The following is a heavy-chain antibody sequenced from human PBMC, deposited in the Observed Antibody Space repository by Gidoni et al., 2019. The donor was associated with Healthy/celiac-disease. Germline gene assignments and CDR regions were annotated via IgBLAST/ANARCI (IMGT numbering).Heavy chain of an antibody. Sequence: QVQLVQSGAEVKKPGSSVKVSCKASGGTFSSYTISWVRQAPGQGLEWMGRIIPILGIANYAQKFQGRVTITADKSTSTAYMELSSLRSEDTAVYYCARRGIAAAGTAHYYYYGMDVWGQGTTVTVSS. CDR3: ARRGIAAAGTAHYYYYGMDV. D-gene: IGHD6-13*01. J-gene: IGHJ6*02. CDR2: IIPILGIA. V-gene: IGHV1-69*02. CDR1: GGTFSSYT.